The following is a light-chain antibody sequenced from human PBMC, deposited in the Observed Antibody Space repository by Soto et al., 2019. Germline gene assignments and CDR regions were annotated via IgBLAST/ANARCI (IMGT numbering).Light chain of an antibody. CDR2: GAS. CDR3: QQTYSDIP. V-gene: IGKV1-39*01. CDR1: RTIKTY. J-gene: IGKJ4*01. Sequence: IQMTQSQSSLSASVGDTITITCRASRTIKTYLNWFQQKPGEPPRLLIYGASTLHDWVPSRFSGSGSGANFTLTISGLQPGDFASYHCQQTYSDIPFGGGSMAE.